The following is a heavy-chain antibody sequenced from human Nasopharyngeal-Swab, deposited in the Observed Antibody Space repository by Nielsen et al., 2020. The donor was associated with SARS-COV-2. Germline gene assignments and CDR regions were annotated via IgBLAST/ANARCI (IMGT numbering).Heavy chain of an antibody. Sequence: SVKVSCKASGGTFSSYAISWVRQAPGQGLEWMGGIIPIFGTANYAQKFQGRVTITADESTSTAYMELSSLRSEDTAVYYCAGRITIFVFSSPFDYWGQGTLVTVSS. CDR3: AGRITIFVFSSPFDY. J-gene: IGHJ4*02. D-gene: IGHD3-3*01. CDR2: IIPIFGTA. V-gene: IGHV1-69*13. CDR1: GGTFSSYA.